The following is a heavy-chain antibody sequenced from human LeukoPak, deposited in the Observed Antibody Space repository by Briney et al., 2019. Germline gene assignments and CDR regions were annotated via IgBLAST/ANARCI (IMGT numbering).Heavy chain of an antibody. CDR2: INPNSGGT. CDR3: ARVRYLGTYSSRGRWFDP. V-gene: IGHV1-2*02. J-gene: IGHJ5*02. Sequence: ASVKVSCKASGYTFTGYYMHWVRQSPGQGLEWMGWINPNSGGTNYAQKFQVRVTMTRDTSISTAYMELSRLRSDDTAVYYCARVRYLGTYSSRGRWFDPWGQGTLVTVSS. D-gene: IGHD6-13*01. CDR1: GYTFTGYY.